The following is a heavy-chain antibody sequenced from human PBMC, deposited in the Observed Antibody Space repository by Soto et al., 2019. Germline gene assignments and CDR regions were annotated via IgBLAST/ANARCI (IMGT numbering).Heavy chain of an antibody. Sequence: EVQLLESGGGLVQPGGSLRLFCAASGFTFSAYAMNWVRQAPGKGLEWVSSISGGGGSTYYADSVKGRFTISRDNSKNTLYLQMNRLRNEDTAVYYCAKDDCGSDCYSGPDYWGQGTLVTVSS. D-gene: IGHD2-21*02. CDR3: AKDDCGSDCYSGPDY. CDR2: ISGGGGST. CDR1: GFTFSAYA. J-gene: IGHJ4*02. V-gene: IGHV3-23*01.